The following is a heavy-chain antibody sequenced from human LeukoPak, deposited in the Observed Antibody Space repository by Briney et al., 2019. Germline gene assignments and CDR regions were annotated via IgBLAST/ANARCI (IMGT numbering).Heavy chain of an antibody. CDR1: GFTFDDYA. D-gene: IGHD6-13*01. CDR2: ISWNSGSI. CDR3: AKDIKAAGTYNWFDP. J-gene: IGHJ5*02. V-gene: IGHV3-9*01. Sequence: GGSLRLSCAASGFTFDDYAMHWVRQAPGKGLEWVSGISWNSGSIGYADPVKGRFTISRDNAKNSLYLQMNSLRAEDTALYYCAKDIKAAGTYNWFDPWGQGTLVTVSS.